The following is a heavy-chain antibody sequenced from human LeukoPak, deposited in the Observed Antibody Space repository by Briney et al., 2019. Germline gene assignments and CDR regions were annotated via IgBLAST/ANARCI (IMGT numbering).Heavy chain of an antibody. D-gene: IGHD3-10*01. J-gene: IGHJ4*02. CDR1: GFTFSDYY. CDR2: INHSGST. V-gene: IGHV4-34*01. Sequence: GSLRLSCAASGFTFSDYYMSWIRQPPGQGLEWVGEINHSGSTNYNPSLKSRVTISVDASKNQFSLKLSSVTAADTAVYYCARLYGSGSYYNYWGQGTLVTVSS. CDR3: ARLYGSGSYYNY.